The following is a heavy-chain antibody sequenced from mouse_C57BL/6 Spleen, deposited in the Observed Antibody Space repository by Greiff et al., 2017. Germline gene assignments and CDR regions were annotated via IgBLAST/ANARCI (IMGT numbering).Heavy chain of an antibody. D-gene: IGHD2-5*01. V-gene: IGHV1-26*01. CDR2: INPNNGGT. Sequence: VQLQQSGPELVKPGASVKISCKASGYTFTDYYMNWVKQSHGKSLEWIGDINPNNGGTSYNQKFKGKATLTVDKSSSTAYMELRSLTSEDSAVYYCARSGGSYYSNYHWYFDVWGTGTTVTVSS. J-gene: IGHJ1*03. CDR1: GYTFTDYY. CDR3: ARSGGSYYSNYHWYFDV.